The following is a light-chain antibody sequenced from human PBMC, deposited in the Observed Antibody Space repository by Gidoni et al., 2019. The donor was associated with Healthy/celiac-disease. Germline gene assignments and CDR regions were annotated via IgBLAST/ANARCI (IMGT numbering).Light chain of an antibody. Sequence: EIVMTQSTATLSVSPGERATLSCRASQSVSSNLAWYQQTPGQAPRLLIYGASTRATGIPARFSASGSVTEFTLTISSLQSEDFAVYYCQQYNNWPMYPFGQGTKLEIK. J-gene: IGKJ2*01. V-gene: IGKV3D-15*01. CDR3: QQYNNWPMYP. CDR2: GAS. CDR1: QSVSSN.